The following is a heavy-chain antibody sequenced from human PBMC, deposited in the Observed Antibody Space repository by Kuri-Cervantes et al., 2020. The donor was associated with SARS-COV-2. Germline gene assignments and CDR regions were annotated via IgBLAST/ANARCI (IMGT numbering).Heavy chain of an antibody. J-gene: IGHJ5*02. D-gene: IGHD3-22*01. V-gene: IGHV3-21*01. CDR3: ARDGPRGFYYDSSGYSDWFDP. Sequence: GESLKISCAASGFTFSSYSMNWVRQAPGKGLEWVSSISSSSSYIYYADSVKGRFTISRDSAKNSLYLQMNSLRAEDTAVYYCARDGPRGFYYDSSGYSDWFDPWGQGTLVTVSS. CDR2: ISSSSSYI. CDR1: GFTFSSYS.